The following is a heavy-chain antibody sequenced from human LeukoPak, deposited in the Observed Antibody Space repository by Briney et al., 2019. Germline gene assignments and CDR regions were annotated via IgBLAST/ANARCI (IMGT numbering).Heavy chain of an antibody. D-gene: IGHD2-2*01. V-gene: IGHV1-69*01. CDR1: GGTFSSYA. J-gene: IGHJ6*02. CDR3: ARVTVVPAATYYGMDV. CDR2: IIPIFGTA. Sequence: SVKVSCKASGGTFSSYAISWVRQAPGQGLEWMGGIIPIFGTANYAQKFQGRVTITADESTSTAYMELSSLRSEDTAVYYCARVTVVPAATYYGMDVWGQGTTVTVSS.